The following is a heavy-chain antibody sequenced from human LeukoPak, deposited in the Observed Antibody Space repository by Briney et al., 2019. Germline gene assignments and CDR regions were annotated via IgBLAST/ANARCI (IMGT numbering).Heavy chain of an antibody. CDR2: INQDGSEK. CDR1: GFTFSSYW. V-gene: IGHV3-7*01. D-gene: IGHD7-27*01. J-gene: IGHJ4*02. Sequence: GGSLRLSCAASGFTFSSYWMTWVRQAPGKGLEWVANINQDGSEKYYVDSVKGRFTTSTDNAKNSLYLQMNSLRVEDTAVYYCSRGRWGFDYWGQGTLVIVSS. CDR3: SRGRWGFDY.